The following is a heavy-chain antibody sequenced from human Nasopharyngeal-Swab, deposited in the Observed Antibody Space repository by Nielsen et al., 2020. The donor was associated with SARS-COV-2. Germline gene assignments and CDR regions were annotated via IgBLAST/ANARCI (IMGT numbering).Heavy chain of an antibody. CDR1: GGSISSGDYY. J-gene: IGHJ4*02. D-gene: IGHD2-15*01. CDR2: TYYSGST. CDR3: ARVRSGGSCYVFDY. V-gene: IGHV4-30-4*01. Sequence: SETLPLTCTVSGGSISSGDYYWSWIRQPPGKGLEWIGYTYYSGSTYYNPSLKSRVTISVDTSKNQFSLKLSSVTAADTAVYYCARVRSGGSCYVFDYWGQGTLVTVSS.